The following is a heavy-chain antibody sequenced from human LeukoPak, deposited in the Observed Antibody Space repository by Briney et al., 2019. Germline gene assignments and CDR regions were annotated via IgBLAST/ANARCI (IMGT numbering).Heavy chain of an antibody. CDR2: VFSSGIT. CDR3: AAGSQSTALIK. CDR1: GGSIRSYY. Sequence: SETLSLNCSVSGGSIRSYYWSWIRQSPGKGLEWLGCVFSSGITNYNPSLTSRITISVDTSKNQFALKLSSVTAADTAVYYCAAGSQSTALIKWGQGTLVTVSS. D-gene: IGHD5-18*01. J-gene: IGHJ4*02. V-gene: IGHV4-4*08.